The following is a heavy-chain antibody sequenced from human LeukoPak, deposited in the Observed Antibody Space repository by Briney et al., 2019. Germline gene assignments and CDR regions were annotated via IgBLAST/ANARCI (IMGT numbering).Heavy chain of an antibody. CDR3: ARATYYGSAFDY. CDR2: INPNGGGT. V-gene: IGHV1-2*02. D-gene: IGHD3-10*01. CDR1: GYTFTGYY. J-gene: IGHJ4*02. Sequence: ASVKVSCKASGYTFTGYYMHWVRQAPGQGLEWMGWINPNGGGTKYEQKFQGRVTMTRDTSISTAYMELSSLRSDDTAAYYCARATYYGSAFDYWGQGTLVTVSS.